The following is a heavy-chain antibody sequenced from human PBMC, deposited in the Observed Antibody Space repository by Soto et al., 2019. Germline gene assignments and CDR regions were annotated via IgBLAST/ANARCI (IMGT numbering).Heavy chain of an antibody. J-gene: IGHJ4*02. CDR3: ARDLTSSGMGHFDY. CDR2: ISVYNGNT. V-gene: IGHV1-18*04. CDR1: GYTFSTYG. D-gene: IGHD3-3*01. Sequence: QVQLVQSGAEVKKPGASVKVSCKPSGYTFSTYGISWVRQAPGQGLEWMGWISVYNGNTNYAQKLQGRVTMTTETSTSTAYMELRSLRSDDTAVYYCARDLTSSGMGHFDYWGQGTLVTVSS.